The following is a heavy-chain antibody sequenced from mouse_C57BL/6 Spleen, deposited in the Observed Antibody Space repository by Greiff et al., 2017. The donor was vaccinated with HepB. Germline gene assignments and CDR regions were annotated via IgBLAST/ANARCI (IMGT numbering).Heavy chain of an antibody. CDR2: IHPSDSDT. D-gene: IGHD1-1*01. J-gene: IGHJ4*01. Sequence: QVQLQQPGAELVKPGASVKVSCKASGYTFTSYWMLWVKQRPGQGLEWIGRIHPSDSDTNYNQKFKGKATLTVDKSSNTAYMQLRSLTSEDAAVFVCAIGEYYGSTYYALAYWGQGTSVTVSS. CDR1: GYTFTSYW. CDR3: AIGEYYGSTYYALAY. V-gene: IGHV1-74*01.